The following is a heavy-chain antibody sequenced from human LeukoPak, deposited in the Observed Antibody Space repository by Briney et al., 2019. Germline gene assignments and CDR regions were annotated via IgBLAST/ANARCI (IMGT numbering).Heavy chain of an antibody. D-gene: IGHD5-18*01. V-gene: IGHV1-69*13. Sequence: SVKVSCKASGGTFSSYAISWVRQAPGQGLEWMGGIIPIFGTANYAQKFQGRVTITADETTSTAYMELSSLRSEDTAVYYCASRSLQLQSPYYYYGMDVWGQGTTVTVSS. CDR3: ASRSLQLQSPYYYYGMDV. J-gene: IGHJ6*02. CDR1: GGTFSSYA. CDR2: IIPIFGTA.